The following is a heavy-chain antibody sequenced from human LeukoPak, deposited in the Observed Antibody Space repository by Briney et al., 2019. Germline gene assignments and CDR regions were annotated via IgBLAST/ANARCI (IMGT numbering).Heavy chain of an antibody. CDR3: ALAGAQSTYNWFDP. D-gene: IGHD7-27*01. CDR1: GFTFSSCS. CDR2: ISSSSSYI. V-gene: IGHV3-21*01. Sequence: GGSLRLSCAASGFTFSSCSMNWVRQAPGKGLEWVSSISSSSSYIYYADSVKGRFTISRDNAKNSLYLQMNSLRAEDTAVYYCALAGAQSTYNWFDPWGQGTLVTVSS. J-gene: IGHJ5*02.